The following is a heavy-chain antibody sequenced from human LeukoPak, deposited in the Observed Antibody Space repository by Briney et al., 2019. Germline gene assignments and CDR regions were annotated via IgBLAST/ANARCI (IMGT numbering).Heavy chain of an antibody. CDR2: IYGDDDK. J-gene: IGHJ4*02. V-gene: IGHV2-5*02. CDR1: GFSLSTSGVG. CDR3: AHLEGGFSSDWYFQGFDY. D-gene: IGHD6-13*01. Sequence: SGPTLVKPTQTLRLTCTFSGFSLSTSGVGVGWIRQPPGKALEWFALIYGDDDKRYSPSLKSRLTITKDPSKNQVVLRMTNMDPVDTATYYCAHLEGGFSSDWYFQGFDYWARESWSPSPQ.